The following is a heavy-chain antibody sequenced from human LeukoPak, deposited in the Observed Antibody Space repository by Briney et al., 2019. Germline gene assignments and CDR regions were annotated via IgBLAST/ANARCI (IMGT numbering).Heavy chain of an antibody. CDR3: AKGYDSNSYYYYFDY. V-gene: IGHV3-23*01. CDR2: ISDSGGST. Sequence: GGSLRLSCAASGFTFSPYTMTWVRQAPGKGLEWVSGISDSGGSTYYADSVKGRFTISRDNSKNTLYLQMNSPRAEDTAVYYCAKGYDSNSYYYYFDYWGQGTLVTVSS. D-gene: IGHD3-22*01. J-gene: IGHJ4*02. CDR1: GFTFSPYT.